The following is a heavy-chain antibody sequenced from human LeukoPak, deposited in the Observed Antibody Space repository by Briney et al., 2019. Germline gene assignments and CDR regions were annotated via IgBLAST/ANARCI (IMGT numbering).Heavy chain of an antibody. CDR2: ISYDGSNK. J-gene: IGHJ4*02. Sequence: PGGSLRLSCAASGFTFSSYSMHWVRQAPGKGLEWVAVISYDGSNKYYADSVKGRFTISRDNSKNTLYLQMNSLRAEDTAVYYCARGILWLDPSAPDYWGQGTLVTVSS. V-gene: IGHV3-30*03. CDR3: ARGILWLDPSAPDY. D-gene: IGHD6-19*01. CDR1: GFTFSSYS.